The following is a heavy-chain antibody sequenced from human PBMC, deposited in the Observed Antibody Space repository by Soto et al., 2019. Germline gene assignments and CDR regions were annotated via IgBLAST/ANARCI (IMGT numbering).Heavy chain of an antibody. CDR1: GFTFSSYS. J-gene: IGHJ6*02. CDR2: ISSSSSYI. D-gene: IGHD5-18*01. Sequence: GGSLRLSCAASGFTFSSYSMNWVRQAPGKGLEWVSSISSSSSYIYYADSVKGRFTISRDNAKNSLYLQMNSLRAEDTAVYYCARANTAMARSKGMDVWGQGTTVTVSS. V-gene: IGHV3-21*01. CDR3: ARANTAMARSKGMDV.